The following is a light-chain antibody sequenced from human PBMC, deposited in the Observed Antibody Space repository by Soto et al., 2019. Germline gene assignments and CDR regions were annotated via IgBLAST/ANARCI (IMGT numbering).Light chain of an antibody. CDR2: KAS. V-gene: IGKV1-5*03. J-gene: IGKJ1*01. CDR3: PQYNNYPWT. CDR1: QSISSW. Sequence: DIQMTQSPSTLSASVGDRVTITCRASQSISSWLAWYQQKPGKAPKLLIYKASTLESGVPSNFRGSGSGTEIHLTLSRLQPEEFGTYYGPQYNNYPWTFGPGTKVDVK.